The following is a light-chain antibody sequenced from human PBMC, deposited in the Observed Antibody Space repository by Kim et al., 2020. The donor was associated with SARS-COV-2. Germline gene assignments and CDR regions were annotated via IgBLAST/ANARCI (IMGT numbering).Light chain of an antibody. CDR1: ALPKQY. J-gene: IGLJ3*02. CDR3: QSADSSETVV. V-gene: IGLV3-25*03. CDR2: RDS. Sequence: VSPGQTARITCSGGALPKQYAYCYQQKPGQAPVLVIYRDSERPSGIPERFSGSSSGTTGTLTISGVQAEDEGDYYCQSADSSETVVFGGGTKLTVL.